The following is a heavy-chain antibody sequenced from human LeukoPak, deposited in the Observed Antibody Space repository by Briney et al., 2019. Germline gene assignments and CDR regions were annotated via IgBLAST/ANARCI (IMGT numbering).Heavy chain of an antibody. D-gene: IGHD4-17*01. CDR1: GYTFTSYD. V-gene: IGHV1-8*01. CDR3: ARDMTTSGVDP. Sequence: ASVKVSCKASGYTFTSYDINWVRQAAGQGRKGMGWMNANSGNTGNAQKFQGRVTMTRNTSISTAYMELSSLRSEDTAVYYCARDMTTSGVDPWGQGTLVTVSS. CDR2: MNANSGNT. J-gene: IGHJ5*02.